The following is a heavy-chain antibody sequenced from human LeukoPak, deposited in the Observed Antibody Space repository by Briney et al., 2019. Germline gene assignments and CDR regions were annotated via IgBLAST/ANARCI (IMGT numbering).Heavy chain of an antibody. CDR3: AKDMVAVADYYFDY. J-gene: IGHJ4*02. V-gene: IGHV3-9*01. CDR2: ISWNSGSI. Sequence: GGSLRLSCAASGFTFDDYAMHWVRQAPGKGLEWVSGISWNSGSIGYADSVKGRFTISRDNAKNPLYLQMNSLRAEDTALYYCAKDMVAVADYYFDYWGQGTLVTVSS. D-gene: IGHD6-19*01. CDR1: GFTFDDYA.